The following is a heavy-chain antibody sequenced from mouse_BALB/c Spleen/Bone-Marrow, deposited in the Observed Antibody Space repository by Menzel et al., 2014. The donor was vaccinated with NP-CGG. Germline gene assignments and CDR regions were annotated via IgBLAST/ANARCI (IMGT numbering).Heavy chain of an antibody. CDR3: ARDMGGLPFDS. CDR2: IRNKAYGYTT. V-gene: IGHV7-3*02. J-gene: IGHJ2*01. CDR1: GFTLTDYY. Sequence: EVQLVESGGGLVQPGGSLRLSCATSGFTLTDYYMNWVRQPPGKALEWLAFIRNKAYGYTTEYSASVKGRFTISRDNSQNILYLQMNTLRAEDSATYYCARDMGGLPFDSWGQGTTLSVSS.